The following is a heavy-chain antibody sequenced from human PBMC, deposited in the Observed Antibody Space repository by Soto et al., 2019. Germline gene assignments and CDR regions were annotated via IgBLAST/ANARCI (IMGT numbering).Heavy chain of an antibody. Sequence: QVQLVESGGGVVQPGRSLRLSCAASGFTFSSYGMHWVRQAPGKGLEWVAVIWYDGSNKYYADSVKGRFTISRDNSKNTLYLQMNSLRAEDTAVYYCAREDHYYYYGMDVWDQGTTVTVSS. CDR2: IWYDGSNK. V-gene: IGHV3-33*01. J-gene: IGHJ6*02. CDR1: GFTFSSYG. CDR3: AREDHYYYYGMDV.